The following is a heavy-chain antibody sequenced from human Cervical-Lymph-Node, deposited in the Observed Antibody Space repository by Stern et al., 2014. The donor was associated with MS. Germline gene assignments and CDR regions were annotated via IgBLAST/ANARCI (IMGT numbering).Heavy chain of an antibody. J-gene: IGHJ4*02. V-gene: IGHV4-39*01. Sequence: QLQLQESGPGLVKPSETLSLTCTVSGGSISSSSYYWGWIRQPPGMALEWIGSISNREKTYYNPSPGSRVTISVDTSTNQFSLRLSSVTAADTAVYFCASQFPSDYWGQGTLVTVSS. CDR1: GGSISSSSYY. CDR2: ISNREKT. D-gene: IGHD2-21*01. CDR3: ASQFPSDY.